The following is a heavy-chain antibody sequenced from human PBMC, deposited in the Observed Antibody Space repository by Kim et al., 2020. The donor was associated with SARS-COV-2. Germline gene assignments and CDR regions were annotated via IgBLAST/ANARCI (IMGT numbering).Heavy chain of an antibody. D-gene: IGHD6-6*01. CDR3: ARDKRYSSSSIAFDI. Sequence: PSHKSRVTRSVDTSKNQFSLKLRAVTAADTAVYYCARDKRYSSSSIAFDIWGQGTMVTVSS. V-gene: IGHV4-59*01. J-gene: IGHJ3*02.